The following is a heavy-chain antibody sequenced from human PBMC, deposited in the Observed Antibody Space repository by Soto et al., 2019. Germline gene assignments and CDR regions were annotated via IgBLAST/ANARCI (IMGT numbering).Heavy chain of an antibody. Sequence: QVQLVQSGAEVKKPGSSVKVSCKASGGTFSSYAISWVRQAPGQGLEWMGGIIPIFGTANYAQKFQGRVTITADESTSTGYMELGRLRSEDTAVYYCARDGGRGDSSCYYYFDYWGQGTLVTVSS. J-gene: IGHJ4*02. CDR1: GGTFSSYA. CDR3: ARDGGRGDSSCYYYFDY. CDR2: IIPIFGTA. V-gene: IGHV1-69*12. D-gene: IGHD3-22*01.